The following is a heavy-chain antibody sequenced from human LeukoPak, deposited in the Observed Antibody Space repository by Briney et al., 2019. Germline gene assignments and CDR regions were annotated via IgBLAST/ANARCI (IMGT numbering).Heavy chain of an antibody. D-gene: IGHD3-9*01. J-gene: IGHJ4*02. Sequence: ASVKVSCKASGYTFTSYGISWVRQAPGQGLEWMGWISAYNGNTNYAQKLQGRVTMTTDTSTSTASMELRSLRSDDTAVYYCAREGLRYFDWAQFDYWGQGTLVTVSS. V-gene: IGHV1-18*01. CDR2: ISAYNGNT. CDR1: GYTFTSYG. CDR3: AREGLRYFDWAQFDY.